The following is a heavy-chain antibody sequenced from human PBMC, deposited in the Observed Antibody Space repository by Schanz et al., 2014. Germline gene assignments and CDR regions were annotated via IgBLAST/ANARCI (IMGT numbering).Heavy chain of an antibody. D-gene: IGHD3-9*01. Sequence: QVQLVQSGAEVKKFGASVKISCKASGYTFTDYYMYWVRQAPGQGLEWMGRINPNSGGTNYAQKFQGRVTMTRDTSISTAYMELRRLRSDDTAVYYCARDYYDILTGYPYDTFDIWGQGTMVTVSS. CDR3: ARDYYDILTGYPYDTFDI. J-gene: IGHJ3*02. CDR2: INPNSGGT. V-gene: IGHV1-2*06. CDR1: GYTFTDYY.